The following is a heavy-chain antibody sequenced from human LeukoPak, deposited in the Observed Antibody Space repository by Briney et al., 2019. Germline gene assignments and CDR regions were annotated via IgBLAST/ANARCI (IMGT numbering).Heavy chain of an antibody. CDR1: GGSISSSSYY. Sequence: SETLSLTCTVSGGSISSSSYYWGWIRQPPGKGLEWIGSIYYSGSTYYNPSLKSRVTISVDTSKNQFSLKPSSVTAADTAVYYCARHVGYRWDAFDIWGQGTMVTVSS. CDR2: IYYSGST. J-gene: IGHJ3*02. V-gene: IGHV4-39*01. D-gene: IGHD6-13*01. CDR3: ARHVGYRWDAFDI.